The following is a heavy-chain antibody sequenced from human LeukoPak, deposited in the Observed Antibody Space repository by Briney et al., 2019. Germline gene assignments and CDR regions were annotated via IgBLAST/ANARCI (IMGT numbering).Heavy chain of an antibody. J-gene: IGHJ4*02. V-gene: IGHV4-34*01. CDR2: IYYSGST. Sequence: PSETLSLTCAVYGGSFSGYYWSWIRQPPGKGLEWIGSIYYSGSTYYTPSLKSRVTISVDTSKNQFSLKLSSVTAADTAVYYCARLVWRQPHPDYWGQGTLVTVSS. CDR1: GGSFSGYY. CDR3: ARLVWRQPHPDY. D-gene: IGHD3-3*01.